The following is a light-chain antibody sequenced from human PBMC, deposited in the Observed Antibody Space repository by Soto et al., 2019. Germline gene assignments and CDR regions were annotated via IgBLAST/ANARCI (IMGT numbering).Light chain of an antibody. V-gene: IGLV1-51*01. CDR2: DND. CDR3: GTWDSSLSALV. J-gene: IGLJ2*01. Sequence: QSVLTQAPSVSAAPRQKVTISCSGSSSNIASNYVSWYQHLPETAPKLLIYDNDKRPSGIPDRFSGSKSGTSATLGITGLQTGDEADYYCGTWDSSLSALVFGGGTKLTVL. CDR1: SSNIASNY.